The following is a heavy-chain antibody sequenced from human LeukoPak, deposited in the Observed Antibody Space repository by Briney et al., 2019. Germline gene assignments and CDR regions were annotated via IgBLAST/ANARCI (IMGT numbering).Heavy chain of an antibody. Sequence: SETLSLTCAVYGGSFSGYYWSWIRQPPGKGLEWIGEINHSGSTNYNPSLKSRVTISVDTSKNQFSLKLSSVTAADTAVYYCARQGRGYYYGSGNYYYYYYMDVWGKGTTVTISS. CDR3: ARQGRGYYYGSGNYYYYYYMDV. J-gene: IGHJ6*03. D-gene: IGHD3-10*01. CDR1: GGSFSGYY. V-gene: IGHV4-34*01. CDR2: INHSGST.